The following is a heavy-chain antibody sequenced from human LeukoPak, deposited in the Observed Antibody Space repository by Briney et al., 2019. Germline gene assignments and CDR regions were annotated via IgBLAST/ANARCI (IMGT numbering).Heavy chain of an antibody. CDR2: ISAYNGNT. Sequence: DSVKVSCKASGYTFTSYGISWVRQAPGQGLEWMGWISAYNGNTNYAQKLQGRVTMTTDTSTSTAYMELRSLRSDGTAVYYCARVSPQWLVELGYMDVWGKGTTVTVSS. V-gene: IGHV1-18*01. CDR1: GYTFTSYG. D-gene: IGHD6-19*01. J-gene: IGHJ6*03. CDR3: ARVSPQWLVELGYMDV.